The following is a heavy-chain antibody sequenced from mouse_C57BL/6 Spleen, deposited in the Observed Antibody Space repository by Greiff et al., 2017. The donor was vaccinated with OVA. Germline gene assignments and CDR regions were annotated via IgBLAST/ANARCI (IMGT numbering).Heavy chain of an antibody. D-gene: IGHD1-1*01. Sequence: VKLMESGAELVRPGASVTLSCKASGYTFTDYEMHWVKQTPVHGLEWIGAIDPETGGTAYNQKFKGKAILTADKSSSTAYMELRSLTSEDSAVYYCTRATVDFDYWGQGTTLTVSS. CDR1: GYTFTDYE. V-gene: IGHV1-15*01. CDR2: IDPETGGT. CDR3: TRATVDFDY. J-gene: IGHJ2*01.